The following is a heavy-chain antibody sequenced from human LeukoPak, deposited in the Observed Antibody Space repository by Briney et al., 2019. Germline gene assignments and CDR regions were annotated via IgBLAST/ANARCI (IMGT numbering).Heavy chain of an antibody. CDR3: AADTARAYCGGDCLAD. D-gene: IGHD2-21*02. J-gene: IGHJ4*02. CDR2: IVIGSGNT. CDR1: GFTFTSSA. Sequence: ASVKVSCKASGFTFTSSAMQWVRQARGQRLEWIGWIVIGSGNTNYAQKLQERVTITRDMSTSTAYMELSSLRSEDTAVYYCAADTARAYCGGDCLADWGQGTLVTVSS. V-gene: IGHV1-58*02.